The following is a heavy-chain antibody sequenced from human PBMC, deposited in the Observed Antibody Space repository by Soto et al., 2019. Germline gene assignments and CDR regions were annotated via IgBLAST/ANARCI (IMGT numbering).Heavy chain of an antibody. J-gene: IGHJ4*02. CDR2: INHSGST. V-gene: IGHV4-34*01. D-gene: IGHD3-3*01. CDR3: ATLRDDFWSGYYHDDY. CDR1: GGSFSGYY. Sequence: QVQLQQWGAGLLKPSETLSLTCAVYGGSFSGYYWSWIRQPPGKGLEWIGEINHSGSTNYNPSLKSRVTISVDTSKNQFSLKLSSVTAADTAVYYCATLRDDFWSGYYHDDYWGQGTLLTVSS.